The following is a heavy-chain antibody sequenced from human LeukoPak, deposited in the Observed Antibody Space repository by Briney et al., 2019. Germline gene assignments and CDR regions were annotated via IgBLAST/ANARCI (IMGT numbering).Heavy chain of an antibody. CDR3: ARGRAGAARSTNFDY. D-gene: IGHD2/OR15-2a*01. V-gene: IGHV3-33*01. Sequence: GGSLRLSCAASGFTFSGYGMHWVRQAPGKGLEWVAVIWYDGSNKYYADSVKGRFTISRDNSKNTLYLQMNSLRAEDTAVYYCARGRAGAARSTNFDYWGHGTLVTVSS. CDR2: IWYDGSNK. J-gene: IGHJ4*01. CDR1: GFTFSGYG.